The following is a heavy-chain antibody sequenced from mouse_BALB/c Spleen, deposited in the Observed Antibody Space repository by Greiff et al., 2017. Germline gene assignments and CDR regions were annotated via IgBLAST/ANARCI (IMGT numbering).Heavy chain of an antibody. V-gene: IGHV14-3*02. Sequence: VQLKESGAELVKPGASVKLSCTASGFNIKDTYMHWVKQRPEQGLEWIGRIDPANGNTKYDPKFQGKATITADTSSNTAYLQLSSLTSEDTAVYYCALYDGYLAWFAYWGQGTLVTVSA. CDR3: ALYDGYLAWFAY. CDR1: GFNIKDTY. CDR2: IDPANGNT. J-gene: IGHJ3*01. D-gene: IGHD2-3*01.